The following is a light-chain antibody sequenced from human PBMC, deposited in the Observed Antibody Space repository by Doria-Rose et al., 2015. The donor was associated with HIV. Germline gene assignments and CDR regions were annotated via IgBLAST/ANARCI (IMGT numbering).Light chain of an antibody. CDR3: QQYYDTPS. Sequence: DIRVTQSPESLGMSLGERATLNCQSNQSLLYTSKHYLAWYQQKPGQPPKLLIYWASTRQSGVPARFSGSGSGTDFTLTISSLEAEDVAVYYCQQYYDTPSFGPGTTVDIK. CDR2: WAS. CDR1: QSLLYTSKHY. J-gene: IGKJ3*01. V-gene: IGKV4-1*01.